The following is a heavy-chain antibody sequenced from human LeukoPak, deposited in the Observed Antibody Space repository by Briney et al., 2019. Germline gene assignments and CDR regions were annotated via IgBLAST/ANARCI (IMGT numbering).Heavy chain of an antibody. CDR2: MKPDGSEE. J-gene: IGHJ4*02. CDR1: GFTFSNYW. Sequence: GGSLRLSCAASGFTFSNYWMTWVRQAPGKGLEWVANMKPDGSEEYYVDSVRGRFTVSRDNARNSLYLQMDSLRAEDTAVYYCAREGGGGGYYSDSYGHPHFDCWGPGTLVTASS. CDR3: AREGGGGGYYSDSYGHPHFDC. V-gene: IGHV3-7*01. D-gene: IGHD3-22*01.